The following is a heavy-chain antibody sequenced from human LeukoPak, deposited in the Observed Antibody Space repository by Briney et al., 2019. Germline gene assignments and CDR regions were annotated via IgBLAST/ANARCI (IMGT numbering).Heavy chain of an antibody. CDR1: GGSISSSSYY. V-gene: IGHV4-39*01. CDR3: ARRPRAHNWFDP. CDR2: IYYSGST. Sequence: SETLSLTCTVSGGSISSSSYYRGWIRQPPGKGLEWIGSIYYSGSTYYNPSLKSRVTISVDTSKNQFSLKLSSVTAADTAVYYCARRPRAHNWFDPWGQGTLVTVSS. J-gene: IGHJ5*02.